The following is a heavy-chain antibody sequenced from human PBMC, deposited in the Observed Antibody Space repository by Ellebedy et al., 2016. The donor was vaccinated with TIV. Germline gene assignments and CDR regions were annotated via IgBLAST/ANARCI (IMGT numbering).Heavy chain of an antibody. J-gene: IGHJ4*02. CDR2: INPKDDTT. CDR3: ARAPTGNGYNSDH. CDR1: GYTFINYY. D-gene: IGHD5-24*01. V-gene: IGHV1-46*01. Sequence: AASVKVSCKASGYTFINYYIHWVRQAPGQGLEWMGIINPKDDTTSYAQTFKGKVTLTRDTSTSTVYMDLRSLRYDDTAVYFCARAPTGNGYNSDHWGQGTLVTVSS.